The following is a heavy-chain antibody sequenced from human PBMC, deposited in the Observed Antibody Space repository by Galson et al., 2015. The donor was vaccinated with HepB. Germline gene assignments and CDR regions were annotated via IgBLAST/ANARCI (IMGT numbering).Heavy chain of an antibody. D-gene: IGHD6-19*01. CDR1: GFTFSDYS. V-gene: IGHV3-64D*06. CDR3: VPPPGMAVADIFAY. Sequence: SLRLSCAASGFTFSDYSMHWVRQAPGKGLEYVSGISSNGGFTYYADSVKGRFTISRDNSKNTLYLQMSSLRAEGTAVYYCVPPPGMAVADIFAYWGQGTLVTVSS. CDR2: ISSNGGFT. J-gene: IGHJ4*02.